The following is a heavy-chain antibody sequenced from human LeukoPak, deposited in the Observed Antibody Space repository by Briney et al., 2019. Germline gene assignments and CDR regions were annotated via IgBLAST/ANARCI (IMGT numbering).Heavy chain of an antibody. Sequence: SETLSLTCTVSGGSISSYYWSWIRQPPGKGLEWIGYIYYSGSTNYNPSLKSRVTISVDTSKNQFSLKLSSVTAADTAVYYCARQSSSSWYFDLWGRGTLVTVSS. CDR1: GGSISSYY. CDR3: ARQSSSSWYFDL. J-gene: IGHJ2*01. CDR2: IYYSGST. D-gene: IGHD6-13*01. V-gene: IGHV4-59*01.